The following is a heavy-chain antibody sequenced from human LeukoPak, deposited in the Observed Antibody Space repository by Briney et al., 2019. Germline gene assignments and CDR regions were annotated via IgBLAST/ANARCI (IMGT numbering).Heavy chain of an antibody. D-gene: IGHD3-22*01. CDR3: AKGLTYYYDSSGSLFDY. J-gene: IGHJ4*02. V-gene: IGHV3-30*04. CDR2: ISSDGTNQ. CDR1: GFAFSSHF. Sequence: GGSLRLSCAASGFAFSSHFMHWVRQAPGKGLEWLALISSDGTNQYYADSVKDRFTVSRDNSKNTLYLHMNSLRLEDTAVYYCAKGLTYYYDSSGSLFDYWGQGTLVTVSS.